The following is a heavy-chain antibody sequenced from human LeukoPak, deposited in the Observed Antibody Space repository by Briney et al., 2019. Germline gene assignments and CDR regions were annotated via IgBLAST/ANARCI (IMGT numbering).Heavy chain of an antibody. CDR2: ISAYNGNT. D-gene: IGHD3-22*01. V-gene: IGHV1-18*01. Sequence: ASVKVSCKASGYTFTSYGISWVRQAPGQGLEWMGWISAYNGNTNYAQKLQGRVTMTRDMSTNTVYMELSSLRSEDTAVYYCARDPLDSSGYFVPFDYWGQGTLVTVSS. J-gene: IGHJ4*02. CDR3: ARDPLDSSGYFVPFDY. CDR1: GYTFTSYG.